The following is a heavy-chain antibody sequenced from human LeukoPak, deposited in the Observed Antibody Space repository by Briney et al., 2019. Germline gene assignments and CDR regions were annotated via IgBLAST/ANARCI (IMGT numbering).Heavy chain of an antibody. CDR3: ARDTHIVVVTTSWAFDI. V-gene: IGHV1-46*01. Sequence: ASVKVSCKASGYTFTSYYVHWVRQAPGQGLEWMGIINPSGGSTSYAQKFQGRVTMTRDTSTSTVYMEPSSLRSEDTAEYYCARDTHIVVVTTSWAFDIWGQGTMVTVSS. CDR2: INPSGGST. J-gene: IGHJ3*02. D-gene: IGHD2-21*02. CDR1: GYTFTSYY.